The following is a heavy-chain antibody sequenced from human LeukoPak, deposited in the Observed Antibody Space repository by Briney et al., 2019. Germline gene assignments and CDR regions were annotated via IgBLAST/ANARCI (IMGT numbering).Heavy chain of an antibody. J-gene: IGHJ5*02. D-gene: IGHD3-22*01. V-gene: IGHV4-59*01. CDR1: GGSISSYH. CDR3: ASSYDTSWFDR. CDR2: IYYSGST. Sequence: SETLSLTCTVSGGSISSYHWSWIRQPPGKGLEWIGYIYYSGSTNYNPSLKSRVTISVDTSKNQFSLKLSSVTAADTAVYYCASSYDTSWFDRWGQGTLVTVSS.